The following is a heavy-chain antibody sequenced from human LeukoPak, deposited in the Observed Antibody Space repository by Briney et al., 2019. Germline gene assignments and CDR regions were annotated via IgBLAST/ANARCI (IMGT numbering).Heavy chain of an antibody. D-gene: IGHD1-26*01. CDR1: GFTFSSYA. CDR2: ISGSGGST. Sequence: PGGSLRLSCAASGFTFSSYAMSWVRQAPGKGLEWVSAISGSGGSTYYADSVKGRFTISRDNSKNTLYLRMNSLRAEDTAVHYCARGQQSGSYFYYGLDVWGQGTTVTVSS. V-gene: IGHV3-23*01. CDR3: ARGQQSGSYFYYGLDV. J-gene: IGHJ6*02.